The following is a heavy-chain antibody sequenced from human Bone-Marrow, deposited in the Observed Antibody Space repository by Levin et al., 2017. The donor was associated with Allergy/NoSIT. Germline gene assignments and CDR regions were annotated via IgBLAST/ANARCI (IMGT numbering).Heavy chain of an antibody. CDR3: ARGNGDYEAAGGWFDP. CDR1: GYTFTSYY. Sequence: ASVKVSCKASGYTFTSYYMHWVRQAPGQGLEWMGIINPSGGSTSYAQKFQGRVTMTRDTSTSTVYMELSSLRSEDTAVYYCARGNGDYEAAGGWFDPWGQGTLVTVSS. D-gene: IGHD4-17*01. J-gene: IGHJ5*02. CDR2: INPSGGST. V-gene: IGHV1-46*01.